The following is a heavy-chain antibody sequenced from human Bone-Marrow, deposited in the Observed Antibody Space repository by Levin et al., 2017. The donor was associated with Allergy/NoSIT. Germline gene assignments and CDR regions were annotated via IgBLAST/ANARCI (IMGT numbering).Heavy chain of an antibody. CDR2: IDVSDSKV. J-gene: IGHJ4*02. V-gene: IGHV5-10-1*01. CDR1: GYFFDIYS. D-gene: IGHD3-3*02. Sequence: GESLKISCQGSGYFFDIYSITWVRQRPGQGLEWMGDIDVSDSKVKFSPSFQGHVTMTADKSLSTVYLQWSGLKVSDSAMYYGARHFSSRHFDYWGQGTLVTVSS. CDR3: ARHFSSRHFDY.